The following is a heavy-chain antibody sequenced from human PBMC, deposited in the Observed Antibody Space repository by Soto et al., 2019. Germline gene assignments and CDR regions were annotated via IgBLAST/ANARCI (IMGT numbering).Heavy chain of an antibody. D-gene: IGHD3-22*01. J-gene: IGHJ6*02. CDR2: INPSGGST. V-gene: IGHV1-46*01. CDR3: AREYYYDSSGYYYPYGMDV. Sequence: ASVKVSCKASGYTFTSYYMHWVRQAPGQGLEWMGIINPSGGSTSYAQKLQGRVTMTTDTSTSTAYMELRSLRSDDTAVYYCAREYYYDSSGYYYPYGMDVWGQGTTVTVSS. CDR1: GYTFTSYY.